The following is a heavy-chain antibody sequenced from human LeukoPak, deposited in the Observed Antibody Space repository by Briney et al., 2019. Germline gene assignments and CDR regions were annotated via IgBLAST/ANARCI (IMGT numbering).Heavy chain of an antibody. CDR3: ASNSDYYDSSGSNDY. Sequence: PGGSLRLSCAASGFTFSSYCMSWVRQAPGKGLEWVANIKQDGSEKYYVDSVKGRFTISRDNAKNSLYLQMNSLRAEDTAVYYCASNSDYYDSSGSNDYWGQGTLVTVSS. V-gene: IGHV3-7*01. D-gene: IGHD3-22*01. CDR2: IKQDGSEK. CDR1: GFTFSSYC. J-gene: IGHJ4*02.